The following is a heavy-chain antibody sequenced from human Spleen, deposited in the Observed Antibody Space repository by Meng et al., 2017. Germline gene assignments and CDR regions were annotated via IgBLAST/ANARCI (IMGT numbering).Heavy chain of an antibody. J-gene: IGHJ5*02. Sequence: GESLKISCAASRFTFSNYAMSWVRQAPGKGLEWVSGVSGSGSSTYYADSVKGRFTISRDNSKNTLYLQMNSLRAEDTAVYYCARAGYSSTWFEGWFDPWGQGTLVTVSS. D-gene: IGHD6-13*01. CDR2: VSGSGSST. V-gene: IGHV3-23*01. CDR1: RFTFSNYA. CDR3: ARAGYSSTWFEGWFDP.